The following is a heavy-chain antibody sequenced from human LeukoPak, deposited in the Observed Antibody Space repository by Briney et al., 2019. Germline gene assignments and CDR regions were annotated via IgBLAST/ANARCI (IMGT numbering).Heavy chain of an antibody. Sequence: PSETLSLTCTVSGGSISSSSYYWGWIRQPPGKGLEWIGSIYYSGSTYYNPSLKSRVTISVDTSKNQFSLKLSSVTAADTAVYYCAQSSGWNHGILGGWGQGTLVTVSS. D-gene: IGHD6-19*01. CDR1: GGSISSSSYY. V-gene: IGHV4-39*01. CDR3: AQSSGWNHGILGG. CDR2: IYYSGST. J-gene: IGHJ4*02.